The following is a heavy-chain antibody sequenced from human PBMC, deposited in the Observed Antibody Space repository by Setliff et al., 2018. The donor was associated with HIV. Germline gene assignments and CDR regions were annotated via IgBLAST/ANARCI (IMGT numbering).Heavy chain of an antibody. CDR3: ARVRGDYYDSSGYWDAFDI. CDR2: IIPVGGTT. D-gene: IGHD3-22*01. J-gene: IGHJ3*02. V-gene: IGHV1-69*08. Sequence: SVKVSCKTSGGIISWVRQAPGQGLEWMGRIIPVGGTTNYAQKFQGRVTITADKSTSTVYMELSSLRSDDTAVYYCARVRGDYYDSSGYWDAFDIWGQGTMVTVSS. CDR1: GGI.